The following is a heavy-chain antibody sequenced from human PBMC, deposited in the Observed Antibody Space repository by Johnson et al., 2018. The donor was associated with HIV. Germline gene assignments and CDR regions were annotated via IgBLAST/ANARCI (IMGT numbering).Heavy chain of an antibody. Sequence: VQLVESGGGLVQPGRSLRLSCAASGFTFDDYAMHWVRQAPGKGLEWVSGISWNSGSIGYADSVKGRFTISRDNAKNSLYLQMNSLRAEDTALYYCARVGAVAGLYSIWGQGTMVTVSS. D-gene: IGHD6-19*01. CDR1: GFTFDDYA. CDR3: ARVGAVAGLYSI. J-gene: IGHJ3*02. CDR2: ISWNSGSI. V-gene: IGHV3-9*01.